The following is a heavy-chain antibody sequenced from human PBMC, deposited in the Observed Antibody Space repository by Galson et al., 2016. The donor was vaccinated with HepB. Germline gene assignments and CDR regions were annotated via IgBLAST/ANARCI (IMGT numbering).Heavy chain of an antibody. D-gene: IGHD6-19*01. CDR1: XXXFSSHW. Sequence: RLSXAASXXXFSSHWXHWVRXAPGKGLVXXXRIDSDGSDIRYADSVRGRFTISRDNAKNTLYLQMNSLRAEDTAVYYSARDQRSSLDYWGQXXLVT. J-gene: IGHJ4*02. CDR3: ARDQRSSLDY. CDR2: IDSDGSDI. V-gene: IGHV3-74*01.